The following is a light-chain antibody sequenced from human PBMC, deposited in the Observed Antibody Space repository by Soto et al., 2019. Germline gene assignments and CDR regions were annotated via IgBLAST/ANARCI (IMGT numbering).Light chain of an antibody. CDR2: GAS. V-gene: IGKV3D-20*02. J-gene: IGKJ5*01. CDR3: QQRSSWPIT. Sequence: IVLTQSPCTVSLSPGERATLYCRASQSVSSSYLAWYQQKPGQAPRLLIYGASNRATGIPDRFSGSGSGTDFTLTISRLEPEDFAVYYCQQRSSWPITFGQGTRLEIK. CDR1: QSVSSSY.